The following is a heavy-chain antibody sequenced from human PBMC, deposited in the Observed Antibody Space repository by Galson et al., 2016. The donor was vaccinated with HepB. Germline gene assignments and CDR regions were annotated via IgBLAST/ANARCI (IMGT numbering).Heavy chain of an antibody. CDR3: ARVVGRGVYDGRFDY. D-gene: IGHD5/OR15-5a*01. Sequence: CAISGDSVSSNGATWNWIRQSPSRGLEWLGRTYYRSRWINNYAESVESRITINPDTSKNQFSLQLNSVTPEDTAVYYCARVVGRGVYDGRFDYWGQGILVTVSS. J-gene: IGHJ4*02. V-gene: IGHV6-1*01. CDR1: GDSVSSNGAT. CDR2: TYYRSRWIN.